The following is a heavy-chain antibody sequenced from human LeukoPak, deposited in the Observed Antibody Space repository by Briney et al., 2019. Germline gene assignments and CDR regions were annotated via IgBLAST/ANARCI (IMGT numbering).Heavy chain of an antibody. CDR3: ARERKDYSKDY. CDR1: GGSISSGGYY. CDR2: IYYSGST. D-gene: IGHD4-11*01. J-gene: IGHJ4*02. V-gene: IGHV4-31*03. Sequence: SETLSLTCIVSGGSISSGGYYWSWIRQHPGKGLEWLGYIYYSGSTYYNPSLKSRVTISVDTSKNQFSLKLSSVTAADTAVYYCARERKDYSKDYWGQGTLVTVSS.